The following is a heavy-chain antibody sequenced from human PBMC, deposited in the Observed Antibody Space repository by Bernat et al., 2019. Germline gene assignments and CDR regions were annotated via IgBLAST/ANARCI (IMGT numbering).Heavy chain of an antibody. Sequence: QVQLVESGGGVVQPGRSLRLSCAASVFTFSSYAMHWVRQAPGKGLEWVAVISYDGSNKYYADSVKGRFTISRDNSKNTLYLQMNSLRAEDTAVYYCAGGVVAATLDYWGQGTLVTVSS. CDR1: VFTFSSYA. D-gene: IGHD2-15*01. CDR2: ISYDGSNK. V-gene: IGHV3-30-3*01. J-gene: IGHJ4*02. CDR3: AGGVVAATLDY.